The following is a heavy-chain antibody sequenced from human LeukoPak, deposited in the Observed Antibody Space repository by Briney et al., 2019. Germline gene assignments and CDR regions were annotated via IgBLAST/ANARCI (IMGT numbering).Heavy chain of an antibody. CDR2: IYYSGST. CDR1: GGSISSGGYY. CDR3: ARGGWLLPYYYGMDV. D-gene: IGHD2-21*01. Sequence: PSQTLSLTCTVSGGSISSGGYYWSWIRQHPGKGLEWIGYIYYSGSTYYNPSLKSRVTISVDTSKNQFSLKLSSVTAADTAVYYCARGGWLLPYYYGMDVWGQGTTVTVSS. V-gene: IGHV4-31*03. J-gene: IGHJ6*02.